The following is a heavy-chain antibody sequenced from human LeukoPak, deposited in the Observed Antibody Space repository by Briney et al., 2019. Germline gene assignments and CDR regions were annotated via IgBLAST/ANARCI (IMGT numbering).Heavy chain of an antibody. D-gene: IGHD4-17*01. CDR3: ARDYGDYGYAFDI. V-gene: IGHV4-59*01. J-gene: IGHJ3*02. CDR1: GGSISSYY. Sequence: PSETLSLTCTVPGGSISSYYWSWIRQPPGKGLEWIGYIYYSGSTNYNPSLKSRVTISVDTSKNQFSLKLSSVTAADTAVYYCARDYGDYGYAFDIWGQGTMVTVSS. CDR2: IYYSGST.